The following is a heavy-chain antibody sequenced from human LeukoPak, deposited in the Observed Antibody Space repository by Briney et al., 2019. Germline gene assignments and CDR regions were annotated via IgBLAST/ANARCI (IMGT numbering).Heavy chain of an antibody. J-gene: IGHJ3*02. V-gene: IGHV3-9*01. CDR3: AKDISRYSSGYHDAFDI. CDR1: GGSISSYY. D-gene: IGHD3-22*01. CDR2: ISWNSGSI. Sequence: LSLTCTVSGGSISSYYWSWIRQPPGKGLEWVSGISWNSGSIGYADSVKGRFTISRDNAKNSLYLQMNSLRAEDTALYYCAKDISRYSSGYHDAFDIWGQGTMVTVSS.